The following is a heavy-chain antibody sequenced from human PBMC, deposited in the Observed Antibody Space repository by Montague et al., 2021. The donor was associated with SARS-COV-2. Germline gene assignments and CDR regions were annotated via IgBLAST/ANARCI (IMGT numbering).Heavy chain of an antibody. CDR3: ARRPGASYYVFWSGGFDI. J-gene: IGHJ3*02. CDR1: GGSVNSGSYS. V-gene: IGHV4-39*01. Sequence: SETLSLTCTVSGGSVNSGSYSWDWIRQPPGKGLEWIGSIHYSGSTSYSPSLKSRVTISIDTSKNQFSLRVNSVTAADSAVYFCARRPGASYYVFWSGGFDIWGQGTMVTVS. D-gene: IGHD3-3*01. CDR2: IHYSGST.